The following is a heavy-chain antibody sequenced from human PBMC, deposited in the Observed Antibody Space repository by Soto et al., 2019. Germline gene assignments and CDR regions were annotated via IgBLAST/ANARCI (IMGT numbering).Heavy chain of an antibody. J-gene: IGHJ4*02. D-gene: IGHD2-21*02. CDR2: IYYSGNT. CDR3: ARTTGWRAYCGGDCLLFDY. V-gene: IGHV4-31*03. Sequence: QVQLQESGPGLVKPSQTLSLTCTVSGGSVSSGGYYWNWIRQHPGKGLEWIGYIYYSGNTYYNPSLKSRVTISVDTSKNQFSLKLSSVTAADTAVYYCARTTGWRAYCGGDCLLFDYWGQGTLVTVSS. CDR1: GGSVSSGGYY.